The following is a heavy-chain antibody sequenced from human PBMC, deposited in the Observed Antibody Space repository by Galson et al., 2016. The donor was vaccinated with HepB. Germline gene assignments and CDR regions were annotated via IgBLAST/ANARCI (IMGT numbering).Heavy chain of an antibody. CDR3: ARGGYCSGDRCYNYGMDV. CDR1: GHTFSTYV. V-gene: IGHV1-3*01. CDR2: INADNGTT. Sequence: SVKVSCKASGHTFSTYVMHWVYQAPGQRLEWMGWINADNGTTRYSQKFQGRVTITRDTSANTAYMELSSLRSADTAIYYCARGGYCSGDRCYNYGMDVWGQGTTVTVSS. D-gene: IGHD2-15*01. J-gene: IGHJ6*02.